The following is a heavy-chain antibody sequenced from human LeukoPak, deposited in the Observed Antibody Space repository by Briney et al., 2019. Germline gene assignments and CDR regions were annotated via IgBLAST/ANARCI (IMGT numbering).Heavy chain of an antibody. D-gene: IGHD1-26*01. CDR1: GFTFSNNW. J-gene: IGHJ4*02. Sequence: AGGSLRLSCVASGFTFSNNWMSWVRQAPGKGLEWVANIRQDGGEQYYGDPVKGRFTISRDNAKNSLYLQMNSLRAEDTAVYFCASYSGSYSFDYWGQGTLVTVSS. V-gene: IGHV3-7*01. CDR3: ASYSGSYSFDY. CDR2: IRQDGGEQ.